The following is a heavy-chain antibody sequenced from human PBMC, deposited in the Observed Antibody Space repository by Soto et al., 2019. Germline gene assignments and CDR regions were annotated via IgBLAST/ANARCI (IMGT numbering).Heavy chain of an antibody. CDR3: ARGIAVAGTGFDY. CDR1: GFTFSSYE. Sequence: EVQLVESGGGLVQPGGSLRLSCAASGFTFSSYEMNWVRQAPGKGLEWVSYISSSGSTIYYADSVKGRFTISRDNAKNSLYLQMNSLRAEDTAVYYCARGIAVAGTGFDYWGQGTLVTVSA. CDR2: ISSSGSTI. J-gene: IGHJ4*02. V-gene: IGHV3-48*03. D-gene: IGHD6-19*01.